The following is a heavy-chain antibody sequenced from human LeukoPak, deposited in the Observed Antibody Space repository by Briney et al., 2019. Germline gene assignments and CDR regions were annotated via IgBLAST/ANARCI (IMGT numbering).Heavy chain of an antibody. CDR3: ARLLSSDAFDI. D-gene: IGHD3-10*01. CDR1: GGTFSSYA. Sequence: SVKVSCKASGGTFSSYAISWVRQAPGQGLEWMGRIFPILGIANYAQKFQGRVTITADKSTSTAYMELSSLRSEDTAVYYCARLLSSDAFDIWGQGTMVTVSS. CDR2: IFPILGIA. J-gene: IGHJ3*02. V-gene: IGHV1-69*04.